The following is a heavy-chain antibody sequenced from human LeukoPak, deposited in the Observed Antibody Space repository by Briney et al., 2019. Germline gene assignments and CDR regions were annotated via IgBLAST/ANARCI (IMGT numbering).Heavy chain of an antibody. D-gene: IGHD3-9*01. Sequence: ASVKVSCKASGYTFTGYYMHWVRQAPGQGREWMGWINPNSGGTNYAQKFQGRVTMTRDTSISTAYMELSRLRSDDTAVYYCARGRGRKYFDWLNFDYWGQGTLVTVSS. J-gene: IGHJ4*02. CDR1: GYTFTGYY. CDR2: INPNSGGT. CDR3: ARGRGRKYFDWLNFDY. V-gene: IGHV1-2*02.